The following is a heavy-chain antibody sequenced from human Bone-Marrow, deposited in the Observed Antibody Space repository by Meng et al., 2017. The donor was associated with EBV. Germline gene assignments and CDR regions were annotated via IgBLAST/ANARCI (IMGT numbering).Heavy chain of an antibody. CDR1: GFCLRAGGVR. V-gene: IGHV2-5*02. Sequence: ITLRESGPTLVSPTQALTLTCNFAGFCLRAGGVRVGWILQHPGKALEWLANIYWDDDHRSNLSLKSRLSITKDPSPRQVVLTKTNRDPVATDTYLCVPQKESTAFFFDYWGHGTLVTVFS. J-gene: IGHJ4*01. CDR3: VPQKESTAFFFDY. CDR2: IYWDDDH.